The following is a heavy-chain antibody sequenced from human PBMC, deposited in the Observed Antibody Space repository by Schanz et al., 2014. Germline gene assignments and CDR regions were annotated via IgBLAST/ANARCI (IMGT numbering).Heavy chain of an antibody. CDR3: AKSGDAYLLDY. Sequence: QVHLVESGGGVVQPGRSLRLSCAASGFTFSSYGMHWVRQAPGKGLEWVAIISLDGSNQYYADSVKGRFTISRDNSKNTLYLQMNSLRGEDTAVYYCAKSGDAYLLDYWGQGTLVTVSS. CDR1: GFTFSSYG. D-gene: IGHD7-27*01. CDR2: ISLDGSNQ. V-gene: IGHV3-30*18. J-gene: IGHJ4*02.